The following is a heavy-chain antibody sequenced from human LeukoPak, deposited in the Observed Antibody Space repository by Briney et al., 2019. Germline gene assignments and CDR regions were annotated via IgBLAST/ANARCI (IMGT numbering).Heavy chain of an antibody. CDR2: IYYSGST. V-gene: IGHV4-39*01. Sequence: PSETLSLTCTVSGGSISSSSYYWGWIRQPPGKGLEWIGSIYYSGSTYYNPSLKSRVTISVDTSKNQFSLKLSSVTAADTAVYYCARQREGTRRKPFDIWGQGTMVTVSS. D-gene: IGHD1-14*01. CDR1: GGSISSSSYY. J-gene: IGHJ3*02. CDR3: ARQREGTRRKPFDI.